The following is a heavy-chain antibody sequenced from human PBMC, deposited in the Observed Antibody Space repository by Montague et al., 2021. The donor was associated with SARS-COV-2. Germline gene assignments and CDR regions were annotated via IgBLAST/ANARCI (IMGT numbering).Heavy chain of an antibody. CDR1: GFNFISYD. J-gene: IGHJ3*02. D-gene: IGHD2-8*01. Sequence: SLRLSCAASGFNFISYDMNWVRQAPGKGLEWVSSISSSSTYIHYAGSVKGRVTISRDNAKNLVFLQMNSLRAEDTAVYYCARDYTNFDAFDIWGQGTTVTVSA. CDR2: ISSSSTYI. V-gene: IGHV3-21*01. CDR3: ARDYTNFDAFDI.